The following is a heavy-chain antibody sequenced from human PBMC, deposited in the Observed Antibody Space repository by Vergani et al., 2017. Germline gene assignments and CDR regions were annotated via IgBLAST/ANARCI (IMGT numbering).Heavy chain of an antibody. CDR2: INPNSGGT. CDR1: GYTFTGYY. D-gene: IGHD2-2*01. Sequence: QVQLVQSGAEVKKPGASVKVSCKASGYTFTGYYMHWVRQAPGQGLEWMGWINPNSGGTNYAQKFQGRVTMTRDTSISTAYMELSRLRSDDTAVYYCARVTFGVVPAAHNNWFDPWGQGTLVTVSS. J-gene: IGHJ5*02. CDR3: ARVTFGVVPAAHNNWFDP. V-gene: IGHV1-2*02.